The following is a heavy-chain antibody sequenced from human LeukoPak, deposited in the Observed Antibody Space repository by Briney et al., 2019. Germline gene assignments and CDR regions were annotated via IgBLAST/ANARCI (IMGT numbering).Heavy chain of an antibody. J-gene: IGHJ4*02. CDR3: ARGYAAD. D-gene: IGHD5-18*01. Sequence: GGSLRLSCAASGXTFNAYSMSWVRQAPGKGLEWVSYITAGGSTTYYAGSVKGRFTISRDNAKNTLYLQMNSLSDEDTAVYYCARGYAADWGQGTLVTVSS. V-gene: IGHV3-48*02. CDR2: ITAGGSTT. CDR1: GXTFNAYS.